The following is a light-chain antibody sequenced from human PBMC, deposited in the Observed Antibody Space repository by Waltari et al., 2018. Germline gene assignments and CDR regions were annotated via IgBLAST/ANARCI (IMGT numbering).Light chain of an antibody. Sequence: YELTQPPSVSVSPGQTASITCSGDYLEDKYVCWYQQKAGQSPVLVIHQDSRRPSGIPERCSGSSSGNTATLTISGTQAMDEADYYCQAWDSSTDVVFGGGTRLTVL. J-gene: IGLJ2*01. CDR1: YLEDKY. CDR3: QAWDSSTDVV. CDR2: QDS. V-gene: IGLV3-1*01.